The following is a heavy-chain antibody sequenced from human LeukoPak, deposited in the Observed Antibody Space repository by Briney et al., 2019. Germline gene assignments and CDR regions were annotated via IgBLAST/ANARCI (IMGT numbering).Heavy chain of an antibody. V-gene: IGHV4-34*01. D-gene: IGHD3-22*01. CDR1: GGSFSDYY. CDR2: INHSGST. J-gene: IGHJ4*02. Sequence: SETLSLSCAVYGGSFSDYYWSWIRQSPGKGLEWIGEINHSGSTNYNPSLKSRVTISVDTSKNQFSPKVNSVTAADTAVYYCARVAHSDTSGYYLAYWGQGTRVTVSS. CDR3: ARVAHSDTSGYYLAY.